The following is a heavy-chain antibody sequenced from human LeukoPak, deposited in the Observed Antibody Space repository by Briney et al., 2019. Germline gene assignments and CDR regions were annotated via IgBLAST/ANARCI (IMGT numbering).Heavy chain of an antibody. CDR2: ISTDNGDT. V-gene: IGHV1-18*01. CDR3: AREGLGELTLDC. D-gene: IGHD3-16*01. Sequence: VASVKVSCKASGGTFSSYAISWVRQAPGQGLEWMGWISTDNGDTNYAQKLQGRVTMTTGTSTSTAYMELRSLRSDDTAVYYCAREGLGELTLDCWGQGTLVTVSS. J-gene: IGHJ4*02. CDR1: GGTFSSYA.